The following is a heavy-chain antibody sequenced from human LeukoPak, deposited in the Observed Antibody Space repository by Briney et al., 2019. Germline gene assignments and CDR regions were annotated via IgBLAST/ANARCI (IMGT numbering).Heavy chain of an antibody. CDR3: ARGVLPDYGMDV. D-gene: IGHD1-14*01. CDR2: IWYDGSNK. J-gene: IGHJ6*04. Sequence: PGRTLRLSCAASGFTFSSYGMHWVRQAPRKGLEWVAVIWYDGSNKYYADSVKGRFTISRDNSKNTLYLQMNSLRAEDTAVYYCARGVLPDYGMDVWGKGTTVTVSS. V-gene: IGHV3-33*01. CDR1: GFTFSSYG.